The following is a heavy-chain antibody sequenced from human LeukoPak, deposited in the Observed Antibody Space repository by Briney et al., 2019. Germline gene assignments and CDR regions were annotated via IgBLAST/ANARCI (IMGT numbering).Heavy chain of an antibody. D-gene: IGHD3-22*01. V-gene: IGHV3-11*04. CDR3: ARDLGQYYDTSDNWFDP. Sequence: GGSLRLSCAASGFTFSDYYMSWIRQAPGKGLEWVSYISSSGSTIYYADSVKGRFTISRDNAKNSLYLQMNSLRAEDTAVYYCARDLGQYYDTSDNWFDPWGQGTLVTVSS. CDR2: ISSSGSTI. CDR1: GFTFSDYY. J-gene: IGHJ5*02.